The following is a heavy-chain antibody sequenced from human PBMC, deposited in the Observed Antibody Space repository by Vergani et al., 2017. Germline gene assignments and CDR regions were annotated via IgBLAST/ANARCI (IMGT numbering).Heavy chain of an antibody. CDR2: IIPICGTA. CDR3: ARGSLSYDAYDSYYYYGMAV. CDR1: GGTFSSYA. J-gene: IGHJ6*02. D-gene: IGHD3-3*01. Sequence: QVQLVQSGAEVKKPGSSVKVSCKASGGTFSSYAISWVRQAPGQGLEWMGRIIPICGTANYAQKFQGRVTITADESTSTAYMELSSLRAGDTAVYYCARGSLSYDAYDSYYYYGMAVWGQGSTLTVSS. V-gene: IGHV1-69*18.